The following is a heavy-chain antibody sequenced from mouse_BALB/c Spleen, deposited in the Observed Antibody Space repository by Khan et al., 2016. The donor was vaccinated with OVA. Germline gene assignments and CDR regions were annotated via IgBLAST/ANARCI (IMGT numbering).Heavy chain of an antibody. D-gene: IGHD2-10*01. CDR3: ARQPYYHYNIMDY. CDR1: GFSLTNYG. V-gene: IGHV2-6-1*01. CDR2: IWSDGST. Sequence: QVQLKQSGPGLVAPSQSLSITCTISGFSLTNYGVHWVRQPPGKGLEWLVVIWSDGSTTYNSALKSRLTTSNDNSESQVFLKMNSLQTDDTAMYFCARQPYYHYNIMDYWGQGTSVTVSS. J-gene: IGHJ4*01.